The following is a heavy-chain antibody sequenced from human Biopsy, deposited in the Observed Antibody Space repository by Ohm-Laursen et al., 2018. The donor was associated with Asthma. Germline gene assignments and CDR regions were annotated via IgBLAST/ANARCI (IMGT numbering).Heavy chain of an antibody. CDR2: IYSGGGT. J-gene: IGHJ3*02. CDR1: GFTDSTNG. V-gene: IGHV3-53*01. D-gene: IGHD4-23*01. CDR3: ARAYGGSFFSGSFDI. Sequence: SLRLSCAASGFTDSTNGMSWVRQPPGKGLEWVSGIYSGGGTYYADSVQGRVTISRDNSKNTLSLQMNSLRAEDTAVYYCARAYGGSFFSGSFDIWGQGTMVTVSS.